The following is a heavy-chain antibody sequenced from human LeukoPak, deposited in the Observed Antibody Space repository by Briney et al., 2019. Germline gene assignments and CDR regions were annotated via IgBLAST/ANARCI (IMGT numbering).Heavy chain of an antibody. CDR1: GYTFTSYD. Sequence: ASVKVSCKASGYTFTSYDINWVRQATGQGLEGMGWMNPNSGNTGYAQKFQGRVTMTRNTSISTAYMELSSLRSEDTAVYYCARVITFGGVIVYWGQGTLVTVSS. CDR2: MNPNSGNT. J-gene: IGHJ4*02. CDR3: ARVITFGGVIVY. D-gene: IGHD3-16*02. V-gene: IGHV1-8*01.